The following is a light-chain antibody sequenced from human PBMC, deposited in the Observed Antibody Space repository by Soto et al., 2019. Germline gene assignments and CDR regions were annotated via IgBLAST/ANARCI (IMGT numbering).Light chain of an antibody. J-gene: IGKJ1*01. CDR1: QSVSSS. Sequence: EIVMTQSPATLSVSPGERATLSCRASQSVSSSVAWYQQKPGQSPRLLILGASTRATGIPARFGGSGSGTEFPPTISGLQSEDSAVYYCQQYNNWPPWTFGQGTKVEIK. CDR3: QQYNNWPPWT. CDR2: GAS. V-gene: IGKV3-15*01.